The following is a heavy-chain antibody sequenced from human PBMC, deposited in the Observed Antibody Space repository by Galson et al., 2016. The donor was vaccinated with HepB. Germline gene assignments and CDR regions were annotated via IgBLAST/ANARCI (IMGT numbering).Heavy chain of an antibody. CDR1: GDSVSSNSAA. CDR3: ARESGEGYNPSSDY. J-gene: IGHJ4*02. CDR2: TYFRSKWYD. Sequence: CAISGDSVSSNSAAWNWIRQSPSRGLEWLGRTYFRSKWYDDYAPSVKSRALINADTSKNQFSLQLNFVTPEDTAIYYCARESGEGYNPSSDYWGQGTLVTVSS. D-gene: IGHD5-24*01. V-gene: IGHV6-1*01.